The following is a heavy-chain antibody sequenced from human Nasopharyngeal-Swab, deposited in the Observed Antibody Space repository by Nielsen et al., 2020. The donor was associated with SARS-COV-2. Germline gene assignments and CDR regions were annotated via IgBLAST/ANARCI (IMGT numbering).Heavy chain of an antibody. V-gene: IGHV1-2*02. CDR1: GYTFTDYY. CDR3: ARDYYDNYDSDY. J-gene: IGHJ4*02. D-gene: IGHD3-22*01. CDR2: INPDSGDT. Sequence: ASVKVSCKTSGYTFTDYYIHWMRQVPGQGLEWVGCINPDSGDTKYAQKFQGRVTVSSDRSRSTAYIELSRLRSDDTAVYYCARDYYDNYDSDYWGQGTLVTVSP.